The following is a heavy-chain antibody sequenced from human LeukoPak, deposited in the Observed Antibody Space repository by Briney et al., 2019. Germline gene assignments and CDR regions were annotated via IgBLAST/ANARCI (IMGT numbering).Heavy chain of an antibody. CDR3: ARGRTGGFDS. V-gene: IGHV3-13*01. J-gene: IGHJ4*02. CDR2: IGTGGDT. D-gene: IGHD1-1*01. CDR1: GFTFCTYD. Sequence: GGSLRLSCAASGFTFCTYDMLWVRHVTGKGLEWVSVIGTGGDTYYPDSVKGRFTISRENAKNSLYLQMNSLTAGDTAVYYCARGRTGGFDSWGQGTLVTVSS.